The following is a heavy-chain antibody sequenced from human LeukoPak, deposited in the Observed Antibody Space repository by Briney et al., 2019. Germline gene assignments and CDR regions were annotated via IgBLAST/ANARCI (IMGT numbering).Heavy chain of an antibody. Sequence: GGSLRLSCAASGFTFSSYSINWVRQAPGKGLEWVSSISESSNYTYYADSVKGRFTISRDNAKNSLYLQMNSLRAEDTAVYYCARDLEYLGWDYWGQGTLVTVSS. CDR3: ARDLEYLGWDY. CDR1: GFTFSSYS. V-gene: IGHV3-21*01. CDR2: ISESSNYT. D-gene: IGHD2/OR15-2a*01. J-gene: IGHJ4*02.